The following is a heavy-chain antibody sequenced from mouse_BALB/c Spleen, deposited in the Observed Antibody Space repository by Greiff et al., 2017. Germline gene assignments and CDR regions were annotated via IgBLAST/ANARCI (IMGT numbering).Heavy chain of an antibody. D-gene: IGHD4-1*01. J-gene: IGHJ3*01. CDR1: GYTFTSYW. CDR3: TRNWDVRFAY. CDR2: IYPGNSDT. V-gene: IGHV1-5*01. Sequence: VHVKQSGTVLARPGASVKMSCKASGYTFTSYWMHWVKQRPGQGLEWIGAIYPGNSDTSYNQKFKGKAKLTAVTSTSTAYMELSSLTNEDSAVYYCTRNWDVRFAYWGQGTLVTVSA.